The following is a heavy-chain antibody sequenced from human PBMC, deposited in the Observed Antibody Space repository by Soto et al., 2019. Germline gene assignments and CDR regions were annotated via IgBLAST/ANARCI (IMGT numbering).Heavy chain of an antibody. V-gene: IGHV3-30*18. CDR1: GFTFSNYG. Sequence: QVQLVESGGGVVQPGRSLRLSCAASGFTFSNYGMHWVRQAPGKGLEWVTLISYDGSKKYYADSVKGRFTISRDNSKNTLYLQMNSLSVEDTAVYYCVKGPTYGIGHLEYWGQGTLVTVSS. CDR3: VKGPTYGIGHLEY. CDR2: ISYDGSKK. D-gene: IGHD3-3*02. J-gene: IGHJ4*02.